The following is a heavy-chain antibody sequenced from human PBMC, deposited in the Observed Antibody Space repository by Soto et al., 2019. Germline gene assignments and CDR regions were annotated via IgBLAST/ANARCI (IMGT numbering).Heavy chain of an antibody. CDR3: ARTLGPARPNYGMDV. CDR1: GFTFSSYS. J-gene: IGHJ6*02. CDR2: ISSSSSYT. D-gene: IGHD6-6*01. Sequence: PGGSLRLSCAASGFTFSSYSMNWVRQAPGKGLEWVSSISSSSSYTYYADSLKGRFTISRDNAKNSLYLQMNSLRAEDTAVYYCARTLGPARPNYGMDVWGQGTTVTVSS. V-gene: IGHV3-21*01.